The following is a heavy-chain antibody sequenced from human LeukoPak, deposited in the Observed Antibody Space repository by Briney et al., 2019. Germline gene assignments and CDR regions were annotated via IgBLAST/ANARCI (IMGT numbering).Heavy chain of an antibody. D-gene: IGHD3-3*01. J-gene: IGHJ5*02. CDR1: GYTFTSYC. Sequence: ASVKVACKASGYTFTSYCISWVRQAPGKRLEWIGWIIAYNGNTNYAQKLQGRVTMTTDTSTSTAYMELSSLRSEDTAVYYCAIITIFGVVIPPLYRRFDPWGQGTLVTVSS. CDR2: IIAYNGNT. CDR3: AIITIFGVVIPPLYRRFDP. V-gene: IGHV1-18*01.